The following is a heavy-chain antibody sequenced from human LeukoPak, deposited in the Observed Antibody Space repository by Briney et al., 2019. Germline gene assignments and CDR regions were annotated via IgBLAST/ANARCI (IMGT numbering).Heavy chain of an antibody. D-gene: IGHD1-26*01. CDR3: SKDLSRRDALLDY. V-gene: IGHV3-30*18. J-gene: IGHJ4*02. CDR1: GFTFSSYY. CDR2: ISYVGSTK. Sequence: PGGSLRLSCAASGFTFSSYYMHWVRQAPGKGLEWVAVISYVGSTKYSADYVKGRFTISSDNTKNTLYLQMNNLRAEDTVVYYCSKDLSRRDALLDYWGQGTLVTVSS.